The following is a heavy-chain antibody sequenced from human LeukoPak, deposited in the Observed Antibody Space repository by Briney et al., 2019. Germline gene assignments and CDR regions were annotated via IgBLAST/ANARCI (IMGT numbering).Heavy chain of an antibody. D-gene: IGHD3-9*01. Sequence: EASVKVSCKASGYTFTSYYMHWVRQAPGQGLEWMVIINPSGGSTSYAQKFQGRVTMTRDTSTSTVYMELSSLRSEDTAVYYCARDSSTMGVRYFDWLFLDWFDPWGQGTLVTVSS. CDR2: INPSGGST. V-gene: IGHV1-46*01. J-gene: IGHJ5*02. CDR3: ARDSSTMGVRYFDWLFLDWFDP. CDR1: GYTFTSYY.